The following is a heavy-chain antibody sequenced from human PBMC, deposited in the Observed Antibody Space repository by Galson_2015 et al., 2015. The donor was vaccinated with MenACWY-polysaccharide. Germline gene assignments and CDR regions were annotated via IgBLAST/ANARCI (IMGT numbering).Heavy chain of an antibody. CDR3: ARGGVAAGADY. CDR2: INTDGRTT. D-gene: IGHD3-10*01. J-gene: IGHJ4*01. Sequence: SLRLSCAASGFTFSSYWMHWVRQAPGKGLVWVSRINTDGRTTTYADSVKGRFTISRDDAKNTVYLQMNSLRAEDTAVYYCARGGVAAGADYWGQGTLVTVSS. CDR1: GFTFSSYW. V-gene: IGHV3-74*01.